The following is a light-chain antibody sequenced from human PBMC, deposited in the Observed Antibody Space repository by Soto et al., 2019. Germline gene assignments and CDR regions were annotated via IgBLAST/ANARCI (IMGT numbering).Light chain of an antibody. CDR3: CSYAGSSTSWV. Sequence: QSALTQPASVSGSPGQSLTISCTGTISDLGSYNLVSWYQQHPGKAPKLMIYEVNKRPSGVSNRFSASKSGNTASLTISGLQAEDEADYYCCSYAGSSTSWVFGGGTKLTVL. J-gene: IGLJ3*02. CDR2: EVN. CDR1: ISDLGSYNL. V-gene: IGLV2-23*02.